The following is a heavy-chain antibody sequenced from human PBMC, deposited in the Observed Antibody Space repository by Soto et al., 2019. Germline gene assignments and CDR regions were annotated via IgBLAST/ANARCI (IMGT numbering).Heavy chain of an antibody. CDR2: IKQDGSEK. Sequence: PGGSLRLSCAASGFTFSSYWMSWVRRAPGKGLEWVANIKQDGSEKYYVDSVKGRFTISRDNAKNSLYLQMNSLRAEDTAVYYCARSHYDFWSGYYIPYYYGMDVWGQGTTVTVSS. V-gene: IGHV3-7*01. CDR1: GFTFSSYW. D-gene: IGHD3-3*01. CDR3: ARSHYDFWSGYYIPYYYGMDV. J-gene: IGHJ6*02.